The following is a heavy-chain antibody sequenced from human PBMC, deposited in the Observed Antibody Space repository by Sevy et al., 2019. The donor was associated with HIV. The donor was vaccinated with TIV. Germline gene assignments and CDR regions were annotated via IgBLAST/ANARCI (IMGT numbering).Heavy chain of an antibody. Sequence: GGSLRLSCAASGFTFNNYAMHWVRQAPGKGLEWVAVISYDATSRYYADSMKGRFTISRANSRHILYLQMSGLRTDDTAVYYCAKDGGPGNYYALHFDNWGQGSLVTVSS. CDR1: GFTFNNYA. CDR2: ISYDATSR. J-gene: IGHJ4*02. V-gene: IGHV3-30*14. D-gene: IGHD2-2*01. CDR3: AKDGGPGNYYALHFDN.